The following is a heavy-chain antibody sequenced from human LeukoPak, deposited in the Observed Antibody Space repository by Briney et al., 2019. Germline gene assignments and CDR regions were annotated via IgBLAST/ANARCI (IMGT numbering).Heavy chain of an antibody. CDR1: GFSFSNYA. V-gene: IGHV3-23*01. D-gene: IGHD2-21*02. J-gene: IGHJ4*02. CDR3: AKIPGGRAYCAGDCYSFDY. Sequence: GGSLRLSCAASGFSFSNYAMSRVRQAPGKGLEWVSTISGSGTTTYYADSVKGRFTISRATSENTVYLQMNSLRADDTAVYYCAKIPGGRAYCAGDCYSFDYWGLGTLVTVSS. CDR2: ISGSGTTT.